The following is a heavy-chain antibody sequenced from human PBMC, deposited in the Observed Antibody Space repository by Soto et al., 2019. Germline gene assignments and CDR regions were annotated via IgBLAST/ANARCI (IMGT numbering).Heavy chain of an antibody. V-gene: IGHV4-31*03. CDR2: IYYSGST. Sequence: LSLTCTVSGGSISSGDYYWSWIRQHPGKGLEWIGYIYYSGSTYYNPSLKSRVTISVDTSKNQFSLKLSSVTAADTAVYYCARWWSGSRQGFDPWGQGTPVTVSS. D-gene: IGHD3-3*01. J-gene: IGHJ5*02. CDR3: ARWWSGSRQGFDP. CDR1: GGSISSGDYY.